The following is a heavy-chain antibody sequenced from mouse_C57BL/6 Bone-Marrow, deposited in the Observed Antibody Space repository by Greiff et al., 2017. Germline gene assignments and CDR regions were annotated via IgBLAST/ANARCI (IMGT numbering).Heavy chain of an antibody. D-gene: IGHD1-1*01. V-gene: IGHV1-80*01. CDR1: GYAFSSYW. J-gene: IGHJ1*03. CDR2: IYPGDGDT. Sequence: VQLQQSGAELVKPGASVKISCKASGYAFSSYWMNWVKQRPGKGLEWIGQIYPGDGDTNYNGKFKGKATLTADKSSSTAYMQLSSLTSEDSAVYFCARGGVYYYGSSSWYFDVWGTGTTVTVSS. CDR3: ARGGVYYYGSSSWYFDV.